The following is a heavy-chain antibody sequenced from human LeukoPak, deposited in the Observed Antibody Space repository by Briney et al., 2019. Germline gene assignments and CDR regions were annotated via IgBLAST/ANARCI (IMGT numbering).Heavy chain of an antibody. V-gene: IGHV4-59*12. CDR1: GGSISSYY. CDR3: SGERAGTTIDY. J-gene: IGHJ4*02. Sequence: PSETLSLTCTVSGGSISSYYWSWIRQPPGKGLEWIGYIYYSGSTNYNPSLKSRVTISVDTSKNQFSLKLSSVTAADTAVYFCSGERAGTTIDYWGQGTLVTVSS. CDR2: IYYSGST. D-gene: IGHD1-1*01.